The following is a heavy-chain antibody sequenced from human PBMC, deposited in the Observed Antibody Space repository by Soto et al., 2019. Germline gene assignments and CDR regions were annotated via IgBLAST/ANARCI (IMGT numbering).Heavy chain of an antibody. J-gene: IGHJ4*02. CDR2: INPNGGIT. CDR3: ATSENSAMAFDY. CDR1: GYTFTHYY. V-gene: IGHV1-46*01. D-gene: IGHD5-18*01. Sequence: QVKLMQSGAEVKKPGASVRVSCKASGYTFTHYYIHWVRQAPGQGLEWMGIINPNGGITTYAQKFRAGYTMTRDTSTSTVYLELSSLRSEDSAVYYCATSENSAMAFDYWGQGTLVAVSS.